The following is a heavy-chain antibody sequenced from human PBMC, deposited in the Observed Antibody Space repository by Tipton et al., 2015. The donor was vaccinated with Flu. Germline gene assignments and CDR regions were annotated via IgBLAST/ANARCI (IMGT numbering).Heavy chain of an antibody. CDR3: ARYGTYDGSRYFQH. CDR2: IYTSGGT. Sequence: LRLSCTVSGGSLSSYYWSWIRQPAGKGLEWIGRIYTSGGTKFNPSLRGRLTMSVDASKKEFSLKLSSVTAADTAVYYCARYGTYDGSRYFQHWGQGTLVTVSS. V-gene: IGHV4-4*07. J-gene: IGHJ1*01. CDR1: GGSLSSYY. D-gene: IGHD1-26*01.